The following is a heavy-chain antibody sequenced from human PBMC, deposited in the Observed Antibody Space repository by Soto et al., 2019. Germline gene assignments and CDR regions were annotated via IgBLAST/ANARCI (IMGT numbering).Heavy chain of an antibody. CDR1: GFTFSSYA. D-gene: IGHD3-3*01. CDR3: ARGYDFWSGYYYPYGMDV. V-gene: IGHV3-30-3*01. CDR2: ISYDGSNK. Sequence: LRLSCAASGFTFSSYAMHWVRQAPGKGLEWVAVISYDGSNKNHADTVKGRFTISRDNSKNTLYLQMNSLRAEDTAVYYCARGYDFWSGYYYPYGMDVWGQATTVTVSS. J-gene: IGHJ6*02.